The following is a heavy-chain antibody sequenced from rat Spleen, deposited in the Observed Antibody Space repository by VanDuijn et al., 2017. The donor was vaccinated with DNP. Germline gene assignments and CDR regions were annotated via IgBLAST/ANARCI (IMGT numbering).Heavy chain of an antibody. V-gene: IGHV5-31*01. CDR3: ARAKYSSHYWYFDF. CDR1: GFTVNNFW. D-gene: IGHD1-2*01. CDR2: IISSGGST. J-gene: IGHJ1*01. Sequence: EVQLVKSGGDLVQPGRSLKLSCVASGFTVNNFWMAWIRQVPGKGLEWVAAIISSGGSTYYPNSVKGRFTISSDNAKNTLYLQMNSLRSEDTATYYCARAKYSSHYWYFDFWGPGTMVTVSS.